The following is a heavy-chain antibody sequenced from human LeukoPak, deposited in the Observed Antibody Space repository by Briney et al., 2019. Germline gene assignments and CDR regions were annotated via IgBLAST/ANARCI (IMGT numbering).Heavy chain of an antibody. V-gene: IGHV3-23*01. Sequence: GGSLRLSCAASGFSFSSYAMSWVRQAPGKEPEWVSGISGSSGSTFYADSVEGRCTISRDNSKNTLFLQMNSLRDEDTGIYYCARDFPRNEMLVEPRGDNWGQGTLVTVSP. CDR2: ISGSSGST. J-gene: IGHJ4*02. D-gene: IGHD1-26*01. CDR1: GFSFSSYA. CDR3: ARDFPRNEMLVEPRGDN.